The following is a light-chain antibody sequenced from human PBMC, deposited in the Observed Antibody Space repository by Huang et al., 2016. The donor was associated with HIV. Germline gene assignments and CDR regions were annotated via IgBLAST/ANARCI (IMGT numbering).Light chain of an antibody. CDR3: MQGTHCAWT. CDR1: QSLVHSDGNTY. J-gene: IGKJ1*01. V-gene: IGKV2-30*02. CDR2: QVS. Sequence: DVVMTQSPLSLPVTLGQPASISCRSSQSLVHSDGNTYLNWLQPRPGQSPRRLIYQVSTRDSGVPDRFSGSGSGTEFTLKISRVEAEDVGVYYCMQGTHCAWTFGQGTKVEIK.